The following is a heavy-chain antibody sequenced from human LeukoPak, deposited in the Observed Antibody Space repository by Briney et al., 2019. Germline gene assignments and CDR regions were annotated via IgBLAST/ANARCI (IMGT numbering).Heavy chain of an antibody. D-gene: IGHD3-10*01. CDR1: GGTFSSYA. J-gene: IGHJ6*03. Sequence: SVKVSCKASGGTFSSYAISWVRQAPGQGLEWMGGIIPIFGTANYAQKFQGRVTITADESTSTAYMELSSLRSEDTAMYYCARHYMVRGVISYYMDVWGKGTTVTISS. CDR2: IIPIFGTA. CDR3: ARHYMVRGVISYYMDV. V-gene: IGHV1-69*13.